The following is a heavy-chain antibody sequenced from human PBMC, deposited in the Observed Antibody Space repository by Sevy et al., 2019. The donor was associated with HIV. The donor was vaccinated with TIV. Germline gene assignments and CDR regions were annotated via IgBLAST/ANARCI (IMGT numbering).Heavy chain of an antibody. CDR1: GYSISSDDY. D-gene: IGHD1-7*01. V-gene: IGHV4-38-2*01. J-gene: IGHJ3*02. CDR2: IYHSGNT. CDR3: ARTLRGNFETRATAFNI. Sequence: SETLSLTCAVSGYSISSDDYWVWIRQPPGKGLEWIGNIYHSGNTYSNPSLKSRVTMSLDTSMNQFSLRLTSVTAADTAVYYCARTLRGNFETRATAFNIWGQGTMVTVSS.